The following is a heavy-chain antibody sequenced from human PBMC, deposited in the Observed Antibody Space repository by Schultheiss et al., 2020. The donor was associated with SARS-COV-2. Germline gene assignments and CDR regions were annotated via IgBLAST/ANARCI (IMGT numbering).Heavy chain of an antibody. CDR1: GYSISSGYY. V-gene: IGHV4-38-2*01. CDR2: IYYSGST. D-gene: IGHD6-13*01. Sequence: SETLSLTCAVSGYSISSGYYWGWIRQPPGKGLEWIGYIYYSGSTNYNPSLKSRVTISVDTSKNQFSLKLSSVTAADTAVYYCARRGQQLVWGAFDIWGQGTMVTVSS. J-gene: IGHJ3*02. CDR3: ARRGQQLVWGAFDI.